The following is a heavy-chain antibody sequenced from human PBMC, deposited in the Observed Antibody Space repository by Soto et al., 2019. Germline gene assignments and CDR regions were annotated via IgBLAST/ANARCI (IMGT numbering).Heavy chain of an antibody. D-gene: IGHD3-22*01. J-gene: IGHJ4*02. CDR1: GYTFTNFG. CDR2: INVGNGNT. CDR3: ATPQDYDGCLDS. V-gene: IGHV1-3*01. Sequence: ASVKVSCKASGYTFTNFGISWVRQAPGQTLEWMERINVGNGNTRYSQKFQGRLTLTRDTPGNTAYLELNSLISEDTAVYYCATPQDYDGCLDSWGQGTLVTVS.